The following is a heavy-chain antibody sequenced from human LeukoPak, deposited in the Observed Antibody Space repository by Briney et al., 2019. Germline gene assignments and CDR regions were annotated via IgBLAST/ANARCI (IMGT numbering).Heavy chain of an antibody. V-gene: IGHV4-39*07. CDR2: IYYSGST. Sequence: SETLSLTCTVSGGSISSSSYYWGWIRQPPGKGLEWIGSIYYSGSTYYNPSLKSRVTISVDTSKNQFSLKLSSVAAADTAVYYCARGRGYSRWGQGTLVTVSS. CDR1: GGSISSSSYY. CDR3: ARGRGYSR. D-gene: IGHD6-13*01. J-gene: IGHJ4*02.